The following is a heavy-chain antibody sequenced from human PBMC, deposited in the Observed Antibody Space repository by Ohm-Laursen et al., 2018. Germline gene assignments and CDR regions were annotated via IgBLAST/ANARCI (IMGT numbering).Heavy chain of an antibody. CDR3: ARDSSRRAREGGMDV. J-gene: IGHJ6*02. D-gene: IGHD6-6*01. V-gene: IGHV3-7*01. CDR1: GFTFRSYW. Sequence: SLRLSCTASGFTFRSYWMNWVRQAPGKGPEWVANIKQDGSEKNYVDSVKGRFTISRDNAENSLYLQMNSLRAEDTAVYYCARDSSRRAREGGMDVWGQGTMVTVSS. CDR2: IKQDGSEK.